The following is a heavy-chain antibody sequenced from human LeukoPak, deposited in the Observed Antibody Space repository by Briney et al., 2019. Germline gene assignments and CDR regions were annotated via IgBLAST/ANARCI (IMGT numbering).Heavy chain of an antibody. D-gene: IGHD5-12*01. CDR2: ISTSSSYI. CDR1: GFTFSSYT. V-gene: IGHV3-21*04. CDR3: AKAHVDIVATYYFDY. Sequence: GGSLRLSCAASGFTFSSYTMNWVRQAPGKGLEWVSFISTSSSYIYYADSVKGRFTISRDNAKNSLYLQMNSLRAEDTALYYCAKAHVDIVATYYFDYWGQGTLVTVSS. J-gene: IGHJ4*02.